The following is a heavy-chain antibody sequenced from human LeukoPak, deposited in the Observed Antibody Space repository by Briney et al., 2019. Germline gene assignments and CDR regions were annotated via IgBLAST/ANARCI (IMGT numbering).Heavy chain of an antibody. CDR3: ARAAPEHYFDY. V-gene: IGHV1-46*01. CDR2: INPSGGST. CDR1: GYTFTSYY. J-gene: IGHJ4*02. Sequence: GASVKVSCKASGYTFTSYYMHWVRQVPGQGLEWMGIINPSGGSTSYAQKFQGRVTMTRDTSTSTVYMELSSLRSEDTAVYYCARAAPEHYFDYWGQGTLVTVSS.